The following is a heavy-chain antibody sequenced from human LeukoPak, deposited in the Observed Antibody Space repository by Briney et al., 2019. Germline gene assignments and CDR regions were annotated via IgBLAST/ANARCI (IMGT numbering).Heavy chain of an antibody. Sequence: SQTLSLACTVSGASISSGTYSWSWIRQPPGEGLEWIGYIYHIGSTYYNPSLKGRVTISVDRSKNQFSLNLNFVTAADTALYYCARGDGSGSGRWFDPWGQGTLITVSS. V-gene: IGHV4-30-2*01. J-gene: IGHJ5*02. D-gene: IGHD3-10*01. CDR2: IYHIGST. CDR1: GASISSGTYS. CDR3: ARGDGSGSGRWFDP.